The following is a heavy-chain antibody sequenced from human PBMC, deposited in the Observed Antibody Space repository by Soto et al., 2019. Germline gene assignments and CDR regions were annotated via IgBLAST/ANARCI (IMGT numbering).Heavy chain of an antibody. Sequence: QVQLAESGGGVVQPGRSLRLSCAASGFTFSSYGMHWVRQAPGKGLEWVAVISYDGSNKYYADSVKGRFTISRDNSKNTLYLQMNSLRAEDTAVYYCAKDLLGPGRAYGMDVWGQGTTVTVSS. V-gene: IGHV3-30*18. J-gene: IGHJ6*02. CDR2: ISYDGSNK. CDR3: AKDLLGPGRAYGMDV. D-gene: IGHD7-27*01. CDR1: GFTFSSYG.